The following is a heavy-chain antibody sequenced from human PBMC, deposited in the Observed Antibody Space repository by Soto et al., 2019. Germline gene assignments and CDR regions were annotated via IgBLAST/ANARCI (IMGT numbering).Heavy chain of an antibody. Sequence: GGSLRLSCAASGFTFYYYAMHWVRQAPGKGLEWVSGISWNSGSIGYADSVKGRFTISRDNAENSLYLQMNSLRAEDTALYYCAKAYIAPGVLEWFHMDVWGKGTTVTVSS. D-gene: IGHD3-3*01. J-gene: IGHJ6*03. CDR1: GFTFYYYA. CDR2: ISWNSGSI. V-gene: IGHV3-9*01. CDR3: AKAYIAPGVLEWFHMDV.